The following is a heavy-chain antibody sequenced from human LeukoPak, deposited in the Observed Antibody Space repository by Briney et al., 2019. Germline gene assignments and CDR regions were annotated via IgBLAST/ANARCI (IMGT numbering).Heavy chain of an antibody. Sequence: SVKASCKASGGTFRCYAISWVRQAPGQGLEWMGGIIPIFGTANYAQKFQGRVTITTDESTSTAYMELSSLRSEDTAVYYCASPEPDSSSYYYLVSEYFQHWGQGTLVTVSS. CDR2: IIPIFGTA. D-gene: IGHD3-22*01. CDR3: ASPEPDSSSYYYLVSEYFQH. J-gene: IGHJ1*01. V-gene: IGHV1-69*05. CDR1: GGTFRCYA.